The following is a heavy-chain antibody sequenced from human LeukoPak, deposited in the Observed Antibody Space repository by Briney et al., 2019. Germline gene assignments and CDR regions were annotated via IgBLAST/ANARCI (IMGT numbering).Heavy chain of an antibody. CDR1: GGTFSSYA. D-gene: IGHD2-15*01. Sequence: ASVKVSCKASGGTFSSYAISWVRQAPGQGLEWMGGIIPIFGTANYAQKFQGRVTITADEPTSTAYMELSSLRSEDTAVYYCARDRGYCSGGSCYDGHTPEGNWFDPWGQGTLVTVSS. J-gene: IGHJ5*02. CDR2: IIPIFGTA. CDR3: ARDRGYCSGGSCYDGHTPEGNWFDP. V-gene: IGHV1-69*13.